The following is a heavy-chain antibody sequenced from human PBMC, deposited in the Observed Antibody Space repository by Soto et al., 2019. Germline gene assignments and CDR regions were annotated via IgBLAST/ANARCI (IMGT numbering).Heavy chain of an antibody. J-gene: IGHJ3*01. Sequence: AQGKGLEWVANIKQDGSDTYYVDSVKGRFTISRDNAKNSLYLQMNSLRAEDTVLYYCARPVVGRESLDFWGKGIMVSVS. V-gene: IGHV3-7*01. CDR2: IKQDGSDT. D-gene: IGHD3-10*01. CDR3: ARPVVGRESLDF.